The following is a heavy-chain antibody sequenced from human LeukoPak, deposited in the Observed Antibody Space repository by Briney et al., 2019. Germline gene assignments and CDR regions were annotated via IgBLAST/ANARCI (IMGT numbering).Heavy chain of an antibody. J-gene: IGHJ4*02. CDR3: ARVARYYYDSSGYFNRYNSYYFDY. Sequence: PSETLSLTCAVSGGSFSGYYWPWIRQPPGKGLEWIEQINHSGSANYNPSLMSRVTLSLDTSQNQFSLKLSSVTAADTAVYYCARVARYYYDSSGYFNRYNSYYFDYWGQGTLVTVSS. CDR1: GGSFSGYY. V-gene: IGHV4-34*01. D-gene: IGHD3-22*01. CDR2: INHSGSA.